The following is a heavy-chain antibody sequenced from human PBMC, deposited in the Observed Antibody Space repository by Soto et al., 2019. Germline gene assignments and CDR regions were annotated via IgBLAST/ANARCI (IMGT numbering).Heavy chain of an antibody. CDR1: GFTFDDYA. CDR2: ISWNSGSI. D-gene: IGHD2-2*01. V-gene: IGHV3-9*01. Sequence: DVQLVESGGGLVQPGRSLRLSCAASGFTFDDYAMHWVRQAPGKGLEWVSGISWNSGSIGYADSVKGRFTISRDNAKNSLYLQMNSLRAEDTALYYCAKDGGIVVVPAAPYFDLWGRGTLVTVSS. J-gene: IGHJ2*01. CDR3: AKDGGIVVVPAAPYFDL.